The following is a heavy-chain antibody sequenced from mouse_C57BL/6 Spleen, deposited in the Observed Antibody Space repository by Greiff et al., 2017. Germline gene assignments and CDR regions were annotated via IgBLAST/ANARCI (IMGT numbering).Heavy chain of an antibody. J-gene: IGHJ4*01. CDR1: GYTFTDYY. V-gene: IGHV1-26*01. CDR2: INPNNGGT. D-gene: IGHD2-3*01. Sequence: EVQLQQSGPELVKPGASVKISCKASGYTFTDYYMNWVKQSHGKSLEWIGDINPNNGGTSYNQKFKGKATLTVDKSSSTAYMELRSLTSEDSAVYYCASGYYAYAMDYWGQGTSVTVSS. CDR3: ASGYYAYAMDY.